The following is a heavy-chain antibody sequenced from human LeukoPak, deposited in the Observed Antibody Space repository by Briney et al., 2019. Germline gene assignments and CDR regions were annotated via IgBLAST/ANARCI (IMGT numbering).Heavy chain of an antibody. CDR1: GFTFSSYA. D-gene: IGHD3-10*01. CDR3: ARSRGSKLLWFGDIYYFDY. J-gene: IGHJ4*02. V-gene: IGHV3-21*01. CDR2: ISSSSSYI. Sequence: GGSLRLSCAASGFTFSSYAMSWVRQAPGKGLEWVSSISSSSSYIYYADSVKGRFTISRDNAKNSLYLQMNSLRAEDTAVYYCARSRGSKLLWFGDIYYFDYWGQGTLVTVSS.